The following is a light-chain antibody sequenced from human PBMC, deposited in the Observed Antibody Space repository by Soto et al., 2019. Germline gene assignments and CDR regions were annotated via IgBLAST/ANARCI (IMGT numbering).Light chain of an antibody. CDR2: NAS. Sequence: EVVMTQSPATLSVSAGERATLSCRASQSVSSYLAWYQQKPGQAPRLLIYNASNRATGIPARFSGGGSGTDFTLTIDNLEPEDFAIYYCQQRSNWPPITFGQGTRLEIK. CDR1: QSVSSY. V-gene: IGKV3-11*01. J-gene: IGKJ5*01. CDR3: QQRSNWPPIT.